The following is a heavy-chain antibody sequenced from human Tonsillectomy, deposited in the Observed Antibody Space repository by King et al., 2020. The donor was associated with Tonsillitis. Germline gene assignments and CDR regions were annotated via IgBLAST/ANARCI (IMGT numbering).Heavy chain of an antibody. D-gene: IGHD3-10*01. CDR1: GGSNTGYH. CDR2: IYYTGRT. CDR3: VKIHYGSGGYYYGMDV. Sequence: VQLQESGPGLVKPSETLSLTCTVSGGSNTGYHWSWIRQSPGKGLEWIGNIYYTGRTNYNSSFKSRVTISVDTSKNQFSLKLTSVTAADTAVYYCVKIHYGSGGYYYGMDVWGQGTTVTVSS. J-gene: IGHJ6*02. V-gene: IGHV4-59*01.